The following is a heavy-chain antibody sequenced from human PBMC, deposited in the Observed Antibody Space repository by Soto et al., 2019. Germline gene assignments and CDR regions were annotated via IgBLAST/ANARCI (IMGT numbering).Heavy chain of an antibody. D-gene: IGHD3-3*01. CDR2: LNTDGSST. CDR1: GFTFSSYW. J-gene: IGHJ4*02. Sequence: PGGSLRLSCAASGFTFSSYWMHWVRQAPGKGLMWVSRLNTDGSSTSYADSVKGRFTISRDNAKNTLFLQMSSLRAEDTAVYYCVRDLSITHYTSEADTDFWGQGTLVTVSS. CDR3: VRDLSITHYTSEADTDF. V-gene: IGHV3-74*01.